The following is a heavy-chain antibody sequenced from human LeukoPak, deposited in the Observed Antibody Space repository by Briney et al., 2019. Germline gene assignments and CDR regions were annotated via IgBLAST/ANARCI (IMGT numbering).Heavy chain of an antibody. Sequence: PGGSLRFSCAASGFTFSSYGMHWVRQAPGKGLEWVAVISYDGSNKYYADSVKGRFTISRDNSKNTLYLQMNSLRAEDTAVYYCATRPGDFDWIDYWGQGTLVTVFS. V-gene: IGHV3-30*03. CDR1: GFTFSSYG. CDR2: ISYDGSNK. CDR3: ATRPGDFDWIDY. J-gene: IGHJ4*02. D-gene: IGHD3-9*01.